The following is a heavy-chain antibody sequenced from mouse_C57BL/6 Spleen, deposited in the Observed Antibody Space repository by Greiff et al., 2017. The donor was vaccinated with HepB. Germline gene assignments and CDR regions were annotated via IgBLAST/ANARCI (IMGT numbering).Heavy chain of an antibody. V-gene: IGHV6-6*01. Sequence: EVKLLESGGGLVQPGGSMKLSCAASGFTFSDAWMDWVRQSPEKGLEWVAEIRNKANNHATYYAESVKGRFTISRDDSKSSVYLQMNSLRAEDTGIYYCTRKGAYYDYDGGFDYWGQGTTLTVSS. CDR2: IRNKANNHAT. CDR1: GFTFSDAW. D-gene: IGHD2-4*01. J-gene: IGHJ2*01. CDR3: TRKGAYYDYDGGFDY.